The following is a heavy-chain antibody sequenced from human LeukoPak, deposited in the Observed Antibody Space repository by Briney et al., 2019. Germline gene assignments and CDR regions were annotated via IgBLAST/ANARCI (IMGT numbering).Heavy chain of an antibody. CDR2: XXXXXGNT. CDR1: GCTFTSYD. J-gene: IGHJ5*02. Sequence: ASVKVPCKASGCTFTSYDINWVRQATGQGLEWXXXXXXXXGNTGYAQKFQGRVTMTRNTSISTAYMELSSLRSEDTAVYYCARGPYSSGWYRHRAVNWFDPWGQGTLVTVSS. D-gene: IGHD6-19*01. V-gene: IGHV1-8*01. CDR3: ARGPYSSGWYRHRAVNWFDP.